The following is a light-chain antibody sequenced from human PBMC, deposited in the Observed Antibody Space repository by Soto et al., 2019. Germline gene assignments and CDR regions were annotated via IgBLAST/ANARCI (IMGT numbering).Light chain of an antibody. CDR1: NSDVGGYDR. CDR3: SSYTSSTTVV. J-gene: IGLJ2*01. CDR2: EVS. Sequence: QSALTQPASVSGSPGQSITISCTGTNSDVGGYDRVSWYQHHPGKAPKLLIYEVSNRPSGVSNRFSGSKSGNTASLTISGLQAEDEADYYCSSYTSSTTVVFGGGTQLTVL. V-gene: IGLV2-14*01.